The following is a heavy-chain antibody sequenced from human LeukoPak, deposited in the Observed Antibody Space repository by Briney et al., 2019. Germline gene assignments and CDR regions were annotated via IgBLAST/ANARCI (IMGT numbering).Heavy chain of an antibody. CDR3: AKGPYSYGSDCGKDV. CDR1: RFTFSSYG. V-gene: IGHV3-30*18. J-gene: IGHJ6*02. CDR2: ISYDGINK. D-gene: IGHD5-18*01. Sequence: GGSLRLSCAASRFTFSSYGMHWVRQAPGKGLEWVAFISYDGINKYYADSVKGRFTISRDNSKNTLFLQTNSLRAEDTAVYYCAKGPYSYGSDCGKDVWGQGTTVTVSS.